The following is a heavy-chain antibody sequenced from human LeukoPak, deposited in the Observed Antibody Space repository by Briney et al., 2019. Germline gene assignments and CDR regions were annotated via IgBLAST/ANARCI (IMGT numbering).Heavy chain of an antibody. J-gene: IGHJ1*01. D-gene: IGHD3-22*01. CDR1: GYTFASYD. V-gene: IGHV1-8*01. CDR2: VNPNSGNT. Sequence: ASVKVSCKASGYTFASYDINWVRQATGQGLEWMGWVNPNSGNTGYAQKFQGRVTMTRNTSTSTAYMELSSLGSEDTAVYYCARRQESYDSSGYQKPRAEYSQHWGQGTLVTVSS. CDR3: ARRQESYDSSGYQKPRAEYSQH.